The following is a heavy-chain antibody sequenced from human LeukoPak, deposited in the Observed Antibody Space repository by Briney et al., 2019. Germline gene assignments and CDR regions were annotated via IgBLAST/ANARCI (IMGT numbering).Heavy chain of an antibody. D-gene: IGHD3-16*01. V-gene: IGHV4-39*01. CDR1: GGSISSSSYY. J-gene: IGHJ4*02. CDR2: IYYSGST. CDR3: ARHVFGLREGLDY. Sequence: SETLSLTCTVSGGSISSSSYYWGWIRQPPGKGLEWIGSIYYSGSTYYNPSLKSRVTISVDTSKNQFSLKLSSVTAADTAVYYCARHVFGLREGLDYWGQGTLVTVSS.